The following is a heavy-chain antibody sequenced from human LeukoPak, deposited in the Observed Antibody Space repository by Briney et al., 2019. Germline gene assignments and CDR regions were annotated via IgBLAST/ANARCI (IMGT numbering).Heavy chain of an antibody. CDR2: IKAKAHGGTI. CDR1: GFTFINAW. Sequence: GGSLRLSCAASGFTFINAWMAWVRQAPGKGLEWVGRIKAKAHGGTIEYAAPVKGRFTISRDDSKNTLYLQMNSLRAEDTAVYYCAKYPPDIVVVVANYFDYWGQGTLVTVSS. CDR3: AKYPPDIVVVVANYFDY. J-gene: IGHJ4*02. D-gene: IGHD2-15*01. V-gene: IGHV3-15*01.